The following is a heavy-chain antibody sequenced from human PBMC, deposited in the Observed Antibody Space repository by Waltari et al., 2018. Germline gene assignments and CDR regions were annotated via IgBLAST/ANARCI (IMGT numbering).Heavy chain of an antibody. Sequence: QLQLQESGPGLVKPSETLSLTCTVSGGSISSSSYYWGWIRQPPGKGLEWIGSIYYSGGTYYNPSLKSRVTISVDTSKNQFSLKLSSVTAADTAVYYCARAGRGGDYFDYWGQGTLVTVSS. CDR2: IYYSGGT. CDR3: ARAGRGGDYFDY. V-gene: IGHV4-39*07. J-gene: IGHJ4*02. D-gene: IGHD4-17*01. CDR1: GGSISSSSYY.